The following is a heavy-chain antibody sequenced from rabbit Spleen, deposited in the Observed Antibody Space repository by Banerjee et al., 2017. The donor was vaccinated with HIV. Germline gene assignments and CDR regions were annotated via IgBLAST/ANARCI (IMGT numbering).Heavy chain of an antibody. CDR3: ARDSYSYIYVANL. Sequence: QSLEESGGGLVQPEGSLALTCKASGFSFSSSDYICWVRQAPGKGLEWIGCIFADGSITNYASWAKGRFTISKTSSTTVTLQMTSLTAADTATYFCARDSYSYIYVANLWGPGTLVTVS. CDR1: GFSFSSSDY. CDR2: IFADGSIT. V-gene: IGHV1S40*01. J-gene: IGHJ4*01. D-gene: IGHD3-1*01.